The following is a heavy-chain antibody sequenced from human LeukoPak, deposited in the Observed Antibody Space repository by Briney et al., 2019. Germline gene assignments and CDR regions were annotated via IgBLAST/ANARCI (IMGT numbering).Heavy chain of an antibody. J-gene: IGHJ5*02. CDR3: ARLFIHWSGFSSWFDP. Sequence: SETLSLTCAVSGGSISSSNWWSWVRQPPGKGLEWIGEIYHSGSTNYNPSLKSRVTISVDKSKNQFSLKLSSVTAADTAVYYCARLFIHWSGFSSWFDPWGQGTLVTVSS. CDR1: GGSISSSNW. V-gene: IGHV4-4*02. D-gene: IGHD3-3*01. CDR2: IYHSGST.